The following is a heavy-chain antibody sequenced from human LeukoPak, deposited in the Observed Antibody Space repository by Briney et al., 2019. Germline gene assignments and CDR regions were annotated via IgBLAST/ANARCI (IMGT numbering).Heavy chain of an antibody. CDR3: AGGPVTTFF. J-gene: IGHJ4*02. D-gene: IGHD4-17*01. CDR2: IHSSGST. CDR1: GDSISGHY. Sequence: PSETLSLTCSVSGDSISGHYWSWIRQPAGKGLEWVGRIHSSGSTDYNPSLKSRVTLSVDTSNNQFPLRVNSVTAADTAVYYCAGGPVTTFFWGQGALVTVSS. V-gene: IGHV4-4*07.